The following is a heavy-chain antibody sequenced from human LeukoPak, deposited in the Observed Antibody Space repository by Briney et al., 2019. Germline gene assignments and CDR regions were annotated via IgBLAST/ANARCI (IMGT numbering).Heavy chain of an antibody. V-gene: IGHV4-39*01. D-gene: IGHD3-3*01. J-gene: IGHJ4*02. CDR2: IYYSGST. CDR3: ARQGLGWSGYSK. Sequence: SETLSLTCTVSGGSISSSSYYWGWIRQPPGKGLEWIGSIYYSGSTYYNPSLKSRVTISVDTSKNQFSLKLSSVTAADTAVYYCARQGLGWSGYSKWGQGTLVTVSS. CDR1: GGSISSSSYY.